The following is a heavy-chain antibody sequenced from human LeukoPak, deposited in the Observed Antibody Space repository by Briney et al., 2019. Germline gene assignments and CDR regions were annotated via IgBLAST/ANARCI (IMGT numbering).Heavy chain of an antibody. D-gene: IGHD2-15*01. V-gene: IGHV3-7*01. CDR2: IKEDGSEK. J-gene: IGHJ4*02. Sequence: PGGPLRLSCAASGFTFSSSWMTWVRQAPGKGLEWVANIKEDGSEKYYVDSVKGRFTISRDNAKNSLYLQMNSLRAEDTAVYYCARDQRASPAPADSWGQGTLVTVSS. CDR1: GFTFSSSW. CDR3: ARDQRASPAPADS.